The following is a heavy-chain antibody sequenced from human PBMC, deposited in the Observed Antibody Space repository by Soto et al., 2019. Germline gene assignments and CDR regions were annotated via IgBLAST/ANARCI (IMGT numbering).Heavy chain of an antibody. D-gene: IGHD3-3*01. CDR2: ISSNGGST. Sequence: PGGSLRLSCSASGFTFSSYAMHWVRQAPGKGLEYVSAISSNGGSTYYADSVKGRFTISRDNPKNTLYLQMSSLRAEDTAVYYCVKEADYDFWSGYYTYPPSRPNYYYYYGMDVWGQGTTVTVSS. CDR3: VKEADYDFWSGYYTYPPSRPNYYYYYGMDV. J-gene: IGHJ6*02. CDR1: GFTFSSYA. V-gene: IGHV3-64D*08.